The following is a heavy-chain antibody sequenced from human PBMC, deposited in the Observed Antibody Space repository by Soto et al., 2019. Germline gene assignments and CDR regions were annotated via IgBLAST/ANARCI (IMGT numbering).Heavy chain of an antibody. V-gene: IGHV4-30-4*01. D-gene: IGHD5-18*01. J-gene: IGHJ4*02. CDR3: ARGDTAMASGYY. Sequence: SETLSLTCTVSGGSISSGDYYWSWVRQPPGKGLEWIGYIYYSGSTYYNPSLKSRVTISVDTSKNQFSLKLSSVTAADTAVYYCARGDTAMASGYYWGQGTLVTVSS. CDR2: IYYSGST. CDR1: GGSISSGDYY.